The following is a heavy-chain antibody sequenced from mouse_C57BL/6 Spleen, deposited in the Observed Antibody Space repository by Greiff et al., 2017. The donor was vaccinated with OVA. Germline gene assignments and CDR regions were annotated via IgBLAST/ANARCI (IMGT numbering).Heavy chain of an antibody. D-gene: IGHD1-1*01. CDR2: IYPGSGNT. J-gene: IGHJ4*01. V-gene: IGHV1-76*01. Sequence: VQLQQSGAELVRPGASVKLSCKASGYTFTDYYINWVKQRPGQGLEWIARIYPGSGNTYYNEKFKGKATLTAEKSSSTAYMQLSSLTSEDSAVYFCARGGNYYGSSLYYYAMDYWGQGTSVTVSS. CDR3: ARGGNYYGSSLYYYAMDY. CDR1: GYTFTDYY.